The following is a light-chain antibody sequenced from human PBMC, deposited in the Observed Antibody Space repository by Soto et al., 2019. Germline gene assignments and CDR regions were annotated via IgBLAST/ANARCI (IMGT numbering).Light chain of an antibody. CDR1: SSDVGTYNY. V-gene: IGLV2-11*01. CDR2: DVS. J-gene: IGLJ2*01. Sequence: QSALTQPRSVSGSPGQSVTISCTGTSSDVGTYNYVSWYQQHPGKAPKLMIYDVSQRPSGVTDRFSGSKSGNTASLTISGLPADDDSYYYCCSYAGSSTSVFGTGTKLTVL. CDR3: CSYAGSSTSV.